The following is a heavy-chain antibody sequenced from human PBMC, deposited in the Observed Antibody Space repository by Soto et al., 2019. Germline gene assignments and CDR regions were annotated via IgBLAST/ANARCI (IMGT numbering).Heavy chain of an antibody. J-gene: IGHJ4*02. CDR3: ARKSPTSSYFDY. V-gene: IGHV4-38-2*01. Sequence: SETLSLTCAVSGYSISSGYYWGWIRQPPGKGLEWIGSIYHSGSTYYSPSLKSRVTISVDTSKNQFSLKLSSVTAADTAVYYCARKSPTSSYFDYWGQGTLVTVSS. CDR2: IYHSGST. D-gene: IGHD5-12*01. CDR1: GYSISSGYY.